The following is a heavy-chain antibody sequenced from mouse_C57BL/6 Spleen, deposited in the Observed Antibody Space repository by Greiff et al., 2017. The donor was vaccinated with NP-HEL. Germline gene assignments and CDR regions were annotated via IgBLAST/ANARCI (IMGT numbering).Heavy chain of an antibody. CDR1: GYSITSGYD. CDR3: ARDLRMGPFAY. Sequence: EVQLQESGPGMVKPSQSLSLTCTVTGYSITSGYDWHWIRHFPGNKLEWMGYISYSGSTNYNPSLKSRISITHDTSKNHFFLKLNSVTTEDTATYYCARDLRMGPFAYWGQGTLVTVSA. V-gene: IGHV3-1*01. CDR2: ISYSGST. D-gene: IGHD3-2*02. J-gene: IGHJ3*01.